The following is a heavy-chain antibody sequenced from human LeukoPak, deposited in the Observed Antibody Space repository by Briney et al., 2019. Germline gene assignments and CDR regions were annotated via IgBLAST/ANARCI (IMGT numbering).Heavy chain of an antibody. CDR1: GFTFSSYT. CDR3: ARGWGYFDY. J-gene: IGHJ4*02. V-gene: IGHV3-21*01. Sequence: PGGSLRLSCAASGFTFSSYTMNWVRQAPGKGLEWVSSISSSSSYIYYAGSVKGRFTISRDNAKNSLYLQMNSLRAEDTAVYYCARGWGYFDYWGQGTLVTVSS. CDR2: ISSSSSYI. D-gene: IGHD3-16*01.